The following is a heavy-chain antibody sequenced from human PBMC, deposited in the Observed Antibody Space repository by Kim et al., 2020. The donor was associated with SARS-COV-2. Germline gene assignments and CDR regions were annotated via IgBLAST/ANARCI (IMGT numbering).Heavy chain of an antibody. D-gene: IGHD6-19*01. J-gene: IGHJ4*02. CDR3: AKGYSGWFFYDF. V-gene: IGHV3-23*01. Sequence: CYADSVKGRFTISRDDSANMLFLQMNSLRVEDTAIYYCAKGYSGWFFYDFWGQGTLVTVSS.